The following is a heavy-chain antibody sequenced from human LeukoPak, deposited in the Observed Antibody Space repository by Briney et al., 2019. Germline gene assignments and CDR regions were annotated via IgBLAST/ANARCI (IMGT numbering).Heavy chain of an antibody. CDR2: ISGSVGST. V-gene: IGHV3-23*01. CDR1: RFTFSSYA. D-gene: IGHD4-17*01. Sequence: PGGSLRLSCPAPRFTFSSYAMSWVRQAPGRGLEWVSAISGSVGSTYYADSVKGRFTISRDNSKNTLYLQMNSLRAEDTAVYYCAKDLPRDLAYGDYFDYWGQGTLVTVS. J-gene: IGHJ4*02. CDR3: AKDLPRDLAYGDYFDY.